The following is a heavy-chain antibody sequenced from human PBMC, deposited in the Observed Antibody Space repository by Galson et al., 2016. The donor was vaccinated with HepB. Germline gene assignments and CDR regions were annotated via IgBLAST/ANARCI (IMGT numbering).Heavy chain of an antibody. J-gene: IGHJ5*02. CDR2: IYYGGST. CDR3: ARNAYGNGWYQVQHTNWFHP. D-gene: IGHD6-19*01. V-gene: IGHV4-61*08. Sequence: TLSLTCNVSGGSVSSGGYYWSWFRQPPGKGLEWIGPIYYGGSTNSNPSLTSRVNISIGTSQNQFSLKLSSVTAADTAVDFCARNAYGNGWYQVQHTNWFHPWGQGTLVTVSS. CDR1: GGSVSSGGYY.